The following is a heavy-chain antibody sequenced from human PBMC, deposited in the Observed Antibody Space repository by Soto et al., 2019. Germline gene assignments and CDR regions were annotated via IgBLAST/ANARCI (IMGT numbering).Heavy chain of an antibody. V-gene: IGHV3-30-3*01. J-gene: IGHJ4*02. CDR2: ISYDGSNK. Sequence: QVQLVESGGGVVQPGRSLRLSCAASGFTFSSYAMHWVRQAPGKGLEWVAVISYDGSNKYYADSVKGRFTISRDNSKNTLYLQMNSLRAEDTAVYYRARGAGLGYSYGSHFDYWGQGTLVTVSS. CDR1: GFTFSSYA. D-gene: IGHD5-18*01. CDR3: ARGAGLGYSYGSHFDY.